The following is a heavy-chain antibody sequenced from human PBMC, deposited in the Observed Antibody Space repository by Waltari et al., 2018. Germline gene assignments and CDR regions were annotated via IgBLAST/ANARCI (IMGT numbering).Heavy chain of an antibody. V-gene: IGHV4-39*07. CDR1: GGSISSSSYY. Sequence: QLQLQESGPGLVKPSETLSLTCTVSGGSISSSSYYWGWIRQPPGKWLEWIGSIYYSGGNYYNPALKSRVTISVDTSKNQFSLKLSSVTAADTAVYYCARVSAWWGVDGDGLDYWGQGTLVTVSS. D-gene: IGHD4-17*01. CDR3: ARVSAWWGVDGDGLDY. J-gene: IGHJ4*02. CDR2: IYYSGGN.